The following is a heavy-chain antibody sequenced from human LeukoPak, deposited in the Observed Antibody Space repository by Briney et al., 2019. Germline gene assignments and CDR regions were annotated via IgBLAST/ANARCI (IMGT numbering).Heavy chain of an antibody. D-gene: IGHD6-13*01. Sequence: GSSVKVSCKASGGTFSSYAISWVRQAPGQGLEWMGGIIPIFGTANYAQKFQGRVTITADESTSTAYMELSSLRSEDTAVYYCAGNIAARNFSFDYWGQGTLVTVSS. CDR3: AGNIAARNFSFDY. V-gene: IGHV1-69*01. CDR2: IIPIFGTA. CDR1: GGTFSSYA. J-gene: IGHJ4*02.